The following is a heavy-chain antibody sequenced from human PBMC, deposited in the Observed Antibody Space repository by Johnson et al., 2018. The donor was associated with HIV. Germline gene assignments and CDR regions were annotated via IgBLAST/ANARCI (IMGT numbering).Heavy chain of an antibody. CDR3: VRDSFDISGQQHDAFDI. J-gene: IGHJ3*02. D-gene: IGHD3-22*01. CDR1: GFTFSDHY. Sequence: QVQLVESGGGLVKAGGSLRLSCAASGFTFSDHYMTWIRQAPGKGLECISSISSSGRTTYYADSVKGRFTISRHNVQNSMLLQMNSLRADETSVYFCVRDSFDISGQQHDAFDIWVQGTMVTVSS. V-gene: IGHV3-11*04. CDR2: ISSSGRTT.